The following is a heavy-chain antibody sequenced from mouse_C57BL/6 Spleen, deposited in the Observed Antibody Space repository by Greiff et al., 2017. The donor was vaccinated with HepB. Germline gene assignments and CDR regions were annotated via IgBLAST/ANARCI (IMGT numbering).Heavy chain of an antibody. CDR2: ISDGGSYT. CDR1: GFTFSSYA. V-gene: IGHV5-4*03. D-gene: IGHD2-2*01. CDR3: ARGPSTMVTTPYWYFDV. Sequence: EVKVVESGGGLVKPGGSLKLSCAASGFTFSSYAMSWVRQTPEKRLEWVATISDGGSYTYYPDNVKGRFTISRDNAKNNLYLQMSHLKSEDTAMYYCARGPSTMVTTPYWYFDVWGTGTTVTVSS. J-gene: IGHJ1*03.